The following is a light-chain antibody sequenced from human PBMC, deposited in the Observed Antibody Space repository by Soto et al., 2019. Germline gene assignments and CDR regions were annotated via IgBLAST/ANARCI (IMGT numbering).Light chain of an antibody. Sequence: QSALTQPRSLSGSPGQSVTISCTGTSSDVGGYNYVSWYQQHPGKAPKLMIYDVGKRPSGVPDRFSGSKSDNTASLTISGLQAEDEADSYCCSYAGSYTRVFGNGTKVTVL. CDR2: DVG. J-gene: IGLJ1*01. CDR3: CSYAGSYTRV. CDR1: SSDVGGYNY. V-gene: IGLV2-11*01.